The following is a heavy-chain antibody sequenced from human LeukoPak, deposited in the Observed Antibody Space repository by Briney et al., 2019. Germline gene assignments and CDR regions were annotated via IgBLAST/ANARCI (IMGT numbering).Heavy chain of an antibody. J-gene: IGHJ5*02. V-gene: IGHV3-23*01. Sequence: GGSLRLSCAASGFTFSSYAMSWVRQAPGKGLEWVSAISGSGGSTYYADSVKGRFTISRDNSKNTLYLQMNSLRAEDTAVYYCAKTPGRYDSSGYYGPWGQGTLVTVSS. CDR2: ISGSGGST. CDR3: AKTPGRYDSSGYYGP. D-gene: IGHD3-22*01. CDR1: GFTFSSYA.